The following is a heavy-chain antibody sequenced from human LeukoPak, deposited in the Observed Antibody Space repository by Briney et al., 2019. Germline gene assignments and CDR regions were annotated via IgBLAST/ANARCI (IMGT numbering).Heavy chain of an antibody. CDR3: ARDLHDFWSGLFGMDV. V-gene: IGHV3-30-3*01. Sequence: GKSLRVSCTASGFTFKNYVIHWVRQAPGKGLEWVAVVSSAIDVKYYADSVKGRFTISRDNSKNTVWLQMNSLRTDDTAVYYCARDLHDFWSGLFGMDVWGQGTTVTVSS. D-gene: IGHD3-3*01. CDR2: VSSAIDVK. CDR1: GFTFKNYV. J-gene: IGHJ6*02.